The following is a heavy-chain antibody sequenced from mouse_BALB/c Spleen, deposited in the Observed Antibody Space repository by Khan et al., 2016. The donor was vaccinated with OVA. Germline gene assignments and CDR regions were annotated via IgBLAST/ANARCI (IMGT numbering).Heavy chain of an antibody. CDR1: GISITTGNYR. D-gene: IGHD2-2*01. CDR2: LFYSGTT. Sequence: EVQLQESGPGLVKPSQTVSLTCTVTGISITTGNYRWSWIRHFPGNKLEWIGYLFYSGTTTYNPSLTSRTSITRDTSKNRFFLEMNSLTTEDTATYCCVRDGGGFDSYYFDYWGQGTILTVSS. J-gene: IGHJ2*01. CDR3: VRDGGGFDSYYFDY. V-gene: IGHV3-5*02.